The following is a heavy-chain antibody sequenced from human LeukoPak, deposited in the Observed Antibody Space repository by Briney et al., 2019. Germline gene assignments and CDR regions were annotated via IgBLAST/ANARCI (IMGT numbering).Heavy chain of an antibody. D-gene: IGHD2-15*01. J-gene: IGHJ6*02. CDR3: ARDRTRVVVVAGPRNGMDV. V-gene: IGHV3-21*01. CDR2: FTSMSRTI. Sequence: GGSLRLSCAASGFTFSSYAMTWVRQAPGKGLEWVSSFTSMSRTIYYADSVKGRFTISRDDAKKSLYLQMNSLRVEDTAIYYCARDRTRVVVVAGPRNGMDVWGQGTTVTVSS. CDR1: GFTFSSYA.